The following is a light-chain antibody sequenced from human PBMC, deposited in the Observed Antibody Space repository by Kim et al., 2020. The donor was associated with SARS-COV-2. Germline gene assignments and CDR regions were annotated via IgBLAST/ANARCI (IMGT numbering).Light chain of an antibody. V-gene: IGKV1-12*01. CDR3: QQTDSLPFT. CDR2: DAS. J-gene: IGKJ5*01. Sequence: DIQMTQSPSSLSASVGDRVTITCRASQGISNCLAWYQQRPGKAPKLLIYDASTLQSGVPSRFSGSASGTDFTLTISSLQPDDIATYYCQQTDSLPFTFGQGTRLEIK. CDR1: QGISNC.